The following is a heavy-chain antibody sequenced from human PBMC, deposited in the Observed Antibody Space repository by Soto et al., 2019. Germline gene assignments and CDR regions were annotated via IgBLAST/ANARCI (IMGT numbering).Heavy chain of an antibody. V-gene: IGHV1-69*13. CDR2: IIPIFGPA. CDR3: AKDRRGRDGYNFGTRYYYGMDV. CDR1: GGTFSSYA. J-gene: IGHJ6*02. D-gene: IGHD5-12*01. Sequence: ASVKVSCKASGGTFSSYAISWVRQAPGQGLEWMGGIIPIFGPANYAQKFQGRVTITADESTSTAYMELSSLRSEDAAVYYCAKDRRGRDGYNFGTRYYYGMDVWGQGTTVTVSS.